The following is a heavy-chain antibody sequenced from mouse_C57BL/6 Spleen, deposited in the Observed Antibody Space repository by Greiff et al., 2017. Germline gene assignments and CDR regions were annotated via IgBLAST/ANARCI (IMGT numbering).Heavy chain of an antibody. CDR2: IHPNSGST. CDR3: ARSALTGPMDY. D-gene: IGHD4-1*01. Sequence: VQLQESGAELVKPGASVKLSCKASGYTFTSYWMHWVKQRPGQGLEWIGMIHPNSGSTNYNEKFKSKATLTVDKSSSTAYMQLSSLTSEDSAVYYCARSALTGPMDYWGQGTSVTVSS. J-gene: IGHJ4*01. V-gene: IGHV1-64*01. CDR1: GYTFTSYW.